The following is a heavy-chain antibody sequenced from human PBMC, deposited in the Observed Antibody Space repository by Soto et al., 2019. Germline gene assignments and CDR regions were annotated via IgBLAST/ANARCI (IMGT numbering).Heavy chain of an antibody. CDR2: ISGSGGST. D-gene: IGHD1-26*01. V-gene: IGHV3-23*01. CDR3: AKAGSSGSYSADWFQP. CDR1: VFTFSSYA. Sequence: VGSLRLSCAASVFTFSSYAMSCVRHAPGKGLEWVSAISGSGGSTYYADSVKGRFTISRDNSKNTLYLQMNSLRAEDTAVYYCAKAGSSGSYSADWFQPLGQGTLVTVSS. J-gene: IGHJ5*02.